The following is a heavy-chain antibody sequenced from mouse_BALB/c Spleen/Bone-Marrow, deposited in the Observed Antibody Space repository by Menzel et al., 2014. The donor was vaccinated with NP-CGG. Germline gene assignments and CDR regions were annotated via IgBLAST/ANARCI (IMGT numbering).Heavy chain of an antibody. CDR3: ARGGYYEALSY. CDR2: INPHNVGT. D-gene: IGHD1-1*01. CDR1: GYSFTGYA. Sequence: EVKVVESGPELVKPGASMKISCKASGYSFTGYAINWVKQSHGKTLEWIGLINPHNVGTSYNQKFKGKATLTVDKSSSTAYTELLSLTSEDSAVYYCARGGYYEALSYWGQGATLTVSS. J-gene: IGHJ2*01. V-gene: IGHV1-26*01.